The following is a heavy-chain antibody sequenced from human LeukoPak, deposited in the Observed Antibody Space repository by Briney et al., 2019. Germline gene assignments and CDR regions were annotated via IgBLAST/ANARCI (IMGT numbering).Heavy chain of an antibody. D-gene: IGHD3-10*01. CDR3: AREQGMVRGSWFDP. J-gene: IGHJ5*02. V-gene: IGHV3-30*04. Sequence: PGRSLRLSCAASGFTFSSYAMHWVRQAPGKGLEWVAVISYDGSNKYYADSVKGRFTISRDNSKNTLYLQMNSLRAEDTALYYCAREQGMVRGSWFDPWGQGTLVTVSS. CDR2: ISYDGSNK. CDR1: GFTFSSYA.